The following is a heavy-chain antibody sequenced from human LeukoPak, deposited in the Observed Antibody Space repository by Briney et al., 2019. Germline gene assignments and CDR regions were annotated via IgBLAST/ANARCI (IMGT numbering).Heavy chain of an antibody. CDR3: ARAPREWLLGYHFEC. D-gene: IGHD3-3*01. V-gene: IGHV3-7*01. CDR2: IKHDGSEK. Sequence: GGSLRLSCAASGFTFSSYWMSWVRQAPGKGLEWVANIKHDGSEKYYVDSVKGRFAISRDNGKNSLYLQMNSLRVEDMAVYYCARAPREWLLGYHFECWSQGTLVTVSS. J-gene: IGHJ4*02. CDR1: GFTFSSYW.